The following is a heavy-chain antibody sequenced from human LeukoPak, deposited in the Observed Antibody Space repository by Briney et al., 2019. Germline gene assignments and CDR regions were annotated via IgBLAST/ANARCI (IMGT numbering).Heavy chain of an antibody. J-gene: IGHJ4*02. Sequence: GGSLRLSCAASGFTFDDYAMHWVRQAPGTGLEWVSGISWNSGSIGYADSVTGRFTISRDNAKSSLYLQMNSLRAEDMALYYCAKEGRDVYFDYWGQGTLVTVSS. CDR3: AKEGRDVYFDY. V-gene: IGHV3-9*03. CDR2: ISWNSGSI. CDR1: GFTFDDYA.